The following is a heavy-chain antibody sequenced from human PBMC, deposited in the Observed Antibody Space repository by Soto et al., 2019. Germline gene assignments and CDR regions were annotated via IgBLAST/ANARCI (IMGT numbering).Heavy chain of an antibody. V-gene: IGHV4-4*07. D-gene: IGHD1-7*01. Sequence: TLSLTCTVSSGSINSFYWSWIRQPAGKGLEWIGRIHSSGTTNYNPSLKSRVTMSVDTSRNQFSLKLTSVTAADTAVYYCARDRIIGTSYSDYWGQGVLVTVSS. CDR1: SGSINSFY. J-gene: IGHJ4*02. CDR2: IHSSGTT. CDR3: ARDRIIGTSYSDY.